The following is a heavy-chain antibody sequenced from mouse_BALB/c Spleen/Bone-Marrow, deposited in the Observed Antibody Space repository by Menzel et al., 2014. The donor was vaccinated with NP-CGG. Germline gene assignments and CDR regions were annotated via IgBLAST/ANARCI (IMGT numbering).Heavy chain of an antibody. CDR2: ISNGGGST. V-gene: IGHV5-12-2*01. CDR3: ARSYYYGSSWTFAY. Sequence: EVKLMESEGGLVQPGGSLKLSCAASGFTFSSYTMSWVRQTPEKRLEWVAYISNGGGSTYYPDTVKGRFTISRDNAKNTLYLQMSSLKSEDTAMYYCARSYYYGSSWTFAYWGQGTLVTVSA. J-gene: IGHJ3*01. CDR1: GFTFSSYT. D-gene: IGHD1-1*01.